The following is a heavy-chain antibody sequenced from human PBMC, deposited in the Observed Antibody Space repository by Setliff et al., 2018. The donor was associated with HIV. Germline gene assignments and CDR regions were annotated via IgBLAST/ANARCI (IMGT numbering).Heavy chain of an antibody. CDR3: AKDGISGGAYPPYYFDY. Sequence: PGGSLRLSCEASGFTFSDYEMSWVRQAPGKGLEWVAVVSGSGDTFYADSVKGRFTIYRDNFKNTLYLQMIGLRVEDTAVYYCAKDGISGGAYPPYYFDYWGRGTLVTVSS. CDR2: VSGSGDT. D-gene: IGHD2-15*01. J-gene: IGHJ4*01. CDR1: GFTFSDYE. V-gene: IGHV3-23*01.